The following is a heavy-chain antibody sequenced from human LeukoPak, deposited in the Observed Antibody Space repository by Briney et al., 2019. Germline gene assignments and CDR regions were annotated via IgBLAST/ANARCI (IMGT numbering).Heavy chain of an antibody. Sequence: PGGSLRLSCAASGFTFSSSAMSGVRQAAGKGGEWGSNISGSESSTHYADSEKGGFTISRENAKKTLDLQMNSLRGDDTGVYYCAKSAYHRFDSSGQGTLLTVSS. D-gene: IGHD1-14*01. J-gene: IGHJ4*02. V-gene: IGHV3-23*01. CDR2: ISGSESST. CDR3: AKSAYHRFDS. CDR1: GFTFSSSA.